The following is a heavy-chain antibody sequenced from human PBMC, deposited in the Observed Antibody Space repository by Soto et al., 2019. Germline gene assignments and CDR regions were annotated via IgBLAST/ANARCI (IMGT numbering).Heavy chain of an antibody. V-gene: IGHV4-39*01. D-gene: IGHD2-2*01. CDR1: GGSISSSSYY. Sequence: SETLSLTCTVSGGSISSSSYYWGWIRQPPGKGLEWIGSIYYSGSTYYNTSLKSRVTISVDTSKNQFSLKLSSVTAADTAVYFCAREIGCCSSTSCSGYMDVWGKGTTVTVSS. CDR3: AREIGCCSSTSCSGYMDV. CDR2: IYYSGST. J-gene: IGHJ6*03.